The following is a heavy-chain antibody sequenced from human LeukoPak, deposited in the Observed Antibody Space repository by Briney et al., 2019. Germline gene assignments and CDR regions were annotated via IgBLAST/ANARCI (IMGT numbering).Heavy chain of an antibody. Sequence: ASVKVSCKASGYTFTGYYMHWVRQAPGQGLEWMGWINPNSGGTNYAQKFRGRVTLTRNTSMMTAYMEIHNLRSEDTAVYYCARGRLGGFDSWGQGTLVTVSS. CDR3: ARGRLGGFDS. CDR2: INPNSGGT. J-gene: IGHJ4*02. D-gene: IGHD6-25*01. V-gene: IGHV1-2*02. CDR1: GYTFTGYY.